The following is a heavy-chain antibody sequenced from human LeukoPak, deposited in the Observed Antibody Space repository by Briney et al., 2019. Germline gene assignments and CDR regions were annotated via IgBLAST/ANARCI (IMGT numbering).Heavy chain of an antibody. CDR1: GFTVSSNY. CDR2: IYSGGST. J-gene: IGHJ6*02. Sequence: GGSLRLSCAASGFTVSSNYMSWIRQAPGKGLEWVSVIYSGGSTYYADSVKGRFAISRDNSKNTLYLQMNSLRAEDTAVYYCAREAAARYYYYGMDVWGQGTTVTVSS. V-gene: IGHV3-53*01. D-gene: IGHD6-13*01. CDR3: AREAAARYYYYGMDV.